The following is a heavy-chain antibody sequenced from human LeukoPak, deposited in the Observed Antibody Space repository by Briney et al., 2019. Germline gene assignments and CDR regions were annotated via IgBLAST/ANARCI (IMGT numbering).Heavy chain of an antibody. CDR3: ARERAGVTDY. Sequence: SETLSLTCTVSGGSISSSSYYWGWIRQPPGKGLEWIGSIYYSGSTYYNPSLKSRVTISVDTSKNQFSLKLSSVTAADTAVYYCARERAGVTDYWGQGTLVTVSS. CDR2: IYYSGST. V-gene: IGHV4-39*07. CDR1: GGSISSSSYY. J-gene: IGHJ4*02. D-gene: IGHD6-19*01.